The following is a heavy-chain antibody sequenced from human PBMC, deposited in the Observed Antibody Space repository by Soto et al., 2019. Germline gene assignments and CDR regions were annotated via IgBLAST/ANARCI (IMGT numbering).Heavy chain of an antibody. J-gene: IGHJ4*02. D-gene: IGHD5-12*01. CDR1: GGSFSGYH. CDR3: ARTTVATIRFYY. CDR2: INHSGST. Sequence: SETLSLTCAAYGGSFSGYHWSWIRQPPGKGLEWIGEINHSGSTNYNPSLKSRGTISVDTSKNQFALKLSSVTAADTAVYYCARTTVATIRFYYWCQGALVTVSS. V-gene: IGHV4-34*01.